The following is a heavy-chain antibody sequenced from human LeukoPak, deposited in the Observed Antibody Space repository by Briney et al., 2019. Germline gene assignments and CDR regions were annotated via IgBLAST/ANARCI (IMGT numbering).Heavy chain of an antibody. CDR2: ISGSGGST. CDR1: GSTFTGYS. Sequence: GGSLRLSCAASGSTFTGYSMSWVRQAPGKGLEWVSAISGSGGSTYYADSVKGRFTISRDNSKNTLYLQMNSLRAEDTAVYYCAKDPELTGDPRFDYWGQGTLVTVSS. V-gene: IGHV3-23*01. D-gene: IGHD7-27*01. CDR3: AKDPELTGDPRFDY. J-gene: IGHJ4*02.